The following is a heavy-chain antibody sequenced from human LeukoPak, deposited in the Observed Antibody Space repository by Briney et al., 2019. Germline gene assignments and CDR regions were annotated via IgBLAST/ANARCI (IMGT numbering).Heavy chain of an antibody. V-gene: IGHV1-69*04. CDR3: ARDLGYCSGGSCYNWFDP. Sequence: SVKVSCKASGGTFSSYAISWVRQAPGQGLEWMGRIIPILGIANYAQKFQGRVTITADKSTSTAYMELSSLRSEDTAVYYCARDLGYCSGGSCYNWFDPWGQGTLVTVSS. J-gene: IGHJ5*02. CDR2: IIPILGIA. CDR1: GGTFSSYA. D-gene: IGHD2-15*01.